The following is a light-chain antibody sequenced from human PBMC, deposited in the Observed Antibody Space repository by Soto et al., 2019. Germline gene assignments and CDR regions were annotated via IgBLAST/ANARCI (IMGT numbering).Light chain of an antibody. CDR1: LSVSSN. Sequence: EIVMTQSPATLSVSPGERATLSCRASLSVSSNLAWYQQKPGQAPRLLTYGPSTRATGVPARFSGSGSGTEFTLTISSLQSEDFAVYFCQQYNNWPLTFGGGTRVDIK. V-gene: IGKV3-15*01. J-gene: IGKJ4*01. CDR2: GPS. CDR3: QQYNNWPLT.